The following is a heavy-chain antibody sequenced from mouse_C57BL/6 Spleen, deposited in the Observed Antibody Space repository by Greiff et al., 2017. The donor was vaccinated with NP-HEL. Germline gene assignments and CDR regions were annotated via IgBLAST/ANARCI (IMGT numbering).Heavy chain of an antibody. CDR2: INPGSGGT. V-gene: IGHV1-54*01. CDR1: GYAFTNYL. J-gene: IGHJ1*03. Sequence: VQLQESGAELVRPGTSVKVSCKASGYAFTNYLIEWVKQRPGQGLEWIGVINPGSGGTNYNQKFKGKATLTVDKSSSTAYMELRSLTSEDSAVYYCAKNYYGSSYNWYFDVWGTGTTVTVSS. CDR3: AKNYYGSSYNWYFDV. D-gene: IGHD1-1*01.